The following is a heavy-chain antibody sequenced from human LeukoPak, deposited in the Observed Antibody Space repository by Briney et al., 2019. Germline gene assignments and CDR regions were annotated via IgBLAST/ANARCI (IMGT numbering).Heavy chain of an antibody. CDR2: FDPEDGET. CDR3: ATGMSRLYSGSHTPEYFQH. J-gene: IGHJ1*01. CDR1: GYTLTELS. V-gene: IGHV1-24*01. Sequence: ASVKVSCKVSGYTLTELSMHWVRQAPGKGLEWMGGFDPEDGETIYAQKFQGRVTMTEDTSTDTAYMELSSLRSEDTAVYYCATGMSRLYSGSHTPEYFQHWGQGTLVTVSS. D-gene: IGHD1-26*01.